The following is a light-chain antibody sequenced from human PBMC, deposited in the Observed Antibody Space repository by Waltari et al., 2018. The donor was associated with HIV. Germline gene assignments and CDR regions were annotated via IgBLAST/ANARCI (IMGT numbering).Light chain of an antibody. CDR1: SFNIGRNF. CDR3: AAWDDSLRGSYV. V-gene: IGLV1-47*01. CDR2: RDN. J-gene: IGLJ1*01. Sequence: QSVLTQPPSASGTPGQRVIISCSGSSFNIGRNFVSWYQQVPGTAPKVLIFRDNERPSGFPDRFSGSKSGASASLAISGLRSEDEADYYCAAWDDSLRGSYVFGPGTKVTVL.